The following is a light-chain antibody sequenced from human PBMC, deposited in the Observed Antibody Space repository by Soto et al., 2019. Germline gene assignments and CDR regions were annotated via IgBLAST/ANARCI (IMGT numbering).Light chain of an antibody. CDR1: SSDVGAYNY. CDR3: SSYTSSSPDV. V-gene: IGLV2-14*03. J-gene: IGLJ1*01. CDR2: DVS. Sequence: QSALTQPASVSGSPGQSITISCTGTSSDVGAYNYVSWYQQHPGKAPKLMIYDVSDRPSGLSNRFSGSKSGNTASLTISGLQAEDEADYHCSSYTSSSPDVFGTGTKVTVL.